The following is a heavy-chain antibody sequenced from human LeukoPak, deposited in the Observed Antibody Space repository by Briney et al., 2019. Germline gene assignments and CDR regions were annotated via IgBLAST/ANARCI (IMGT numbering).Heavy chain of an antibody. V-gene: IGHV3-23*01. Sequence: PSETLSLTCTVSGGSISSYYWSWIRQPPGKGLEWVSAISGSGGSTYYADSVKGRFTISRDNSKNTLYLQMNSLRAEDTAVYYCAKDLRAIQLWPGGWGQGTLVTVSS. D-gene: IGHD5-18*01. CDR1: GGSISSYY. J-gene: IGHJ4*02. CDR2: ISGSGGST. CDR3: AKDLRAIQLWPGG.